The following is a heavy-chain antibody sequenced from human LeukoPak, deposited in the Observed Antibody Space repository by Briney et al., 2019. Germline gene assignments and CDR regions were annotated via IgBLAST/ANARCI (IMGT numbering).Heavy chain of an antibody. Sequence: GGSLRLSCAASGFTFSSFNMNWVRQAPGKGLEWVANIKQDGSEKYYVNSVKGRFTISRDNAKNSLYLQMNSLRAEDTALYYCAKDRGYGSGSYDYWGQGTLVTVSS. V-gene: IGHV3-7*03. D-gene: IGHD3-10*01. CDR2: IKQDGSEK. CDR1: GFTFSSFN. CDR3: AKDRGYGSGSYDY. J-gene: IGHJ4*02.